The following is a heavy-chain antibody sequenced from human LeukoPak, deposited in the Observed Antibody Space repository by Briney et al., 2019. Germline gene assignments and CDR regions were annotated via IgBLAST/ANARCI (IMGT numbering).Heavy chain of an antibody. D-gene: IGHD6-19*01. CDR3: ARLAVAGPRQLDY. J-gene: IGHJ4*02. CDR1: GGTFSSYA. CDR2: IIPIFGTA. V-gene: IGHV1-69*05. Sequence: GSSVKVSCKASGGTFSSYAISWVRQAPGQGLEWMGGIIPIFGTANYAQKFQGRVTITTDESTSTAYMELSSQRSEDTAVYYCARLAVAGPRQLDYWGQGTLVTVSS.